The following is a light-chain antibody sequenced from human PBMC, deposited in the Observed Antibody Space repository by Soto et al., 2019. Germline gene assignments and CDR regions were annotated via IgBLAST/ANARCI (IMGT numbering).Light chain of an antibody. CDR2: GAS. V-gene: IGKV3-20*01. J-gene: IGKJ5*01. CDR1: QSVSSSY. CDR3: QQYGGSPPVT. Sequence: EIVLTQSPGTLSLSPGERATLSCGASQSVSSSYLAWYQQKPGQTPRLLIYGASGRATGIPDRFSGSGSGTDFTLTISRLEPEDFAVYYCQQYGGSPPVTFGQGTRLEIK.